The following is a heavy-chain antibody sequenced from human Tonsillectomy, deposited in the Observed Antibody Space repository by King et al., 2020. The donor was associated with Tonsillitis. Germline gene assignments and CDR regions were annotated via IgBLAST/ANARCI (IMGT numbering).Heavy chain of an antibody. D-gene: IGHD1-14*01. V-gene: IGHV1-18*04. J-gene: IGHJ4*02. CDR2: ISVFNGDP. CDR3: ASAESDDYGDH. Sequence: QLVQSGGEVKRPGASVKVSCKASGYSFFDHGFSWVRQAPGRGLEWMGWISVFNGDPNYAQKFQGRVTMTTDTSTSTAYMEQRGLRYDDTAIYYCASAESDDYGDHWRQGPLVTVYS. CDR1: GYSFFDHG.